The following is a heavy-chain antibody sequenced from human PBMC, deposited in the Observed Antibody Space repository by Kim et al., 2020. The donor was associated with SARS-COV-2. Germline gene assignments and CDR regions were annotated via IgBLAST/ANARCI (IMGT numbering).Heavy chain of an antibody. CDR1: GGSFSGYY. Sequence: SETLSLTCAVYGGSFSGYYWSWIRQPPGKGLEWIGEINHSGSTNYNPSLKSRVTISVDTSKNQFSLKLSSVTAADTAVYYCARPSRAGSPYYMDVWGKGTTVTVSS. D-gene: IGHD3-10*01. CDR3: ARPSRAGSPYYMDV. CDR2: INHSGST. J-gene: IGHJ6*03. V-gene: IGHV4-34*01.